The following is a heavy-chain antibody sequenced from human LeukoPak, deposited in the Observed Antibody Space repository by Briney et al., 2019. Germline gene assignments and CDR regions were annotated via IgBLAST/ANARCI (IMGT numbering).Heavy chain of an antibody. CDR3: AKGATGHFDF. J-gene: IGHJ4*02. V-gene: IGHV3-23*01. CDR2: ISGSGGST. Sequence: GGSLRLSCAASGFTFSSYAMSWVRQAPGKGLEWVSGISGSGGSTHYADSVKGRFTISRDNSKNTLNLQMNSLRVDDTAVYYCAKGATGHFDFWGQGTLVTVSS. CDR1: GFTFSSYA. D-gene: IGHD1-26*01.